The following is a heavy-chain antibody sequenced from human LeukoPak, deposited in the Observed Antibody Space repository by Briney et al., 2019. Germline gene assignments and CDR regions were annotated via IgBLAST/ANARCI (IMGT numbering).Heavy chain of an antibody. Sequence: ASVKVSCKASGYTFTGYYMHWVRQAPGQGLEWMGWINPNSGGTNYAQKFQGRVTMTRDTSINRAYMELSRLRSDDTAVYYCARDREDGYNWDAFDIWGQGTMVTVSS. D-gene: IGHD5-24*01. V-gene: IGHV1-2*02. CDR1: GYTFTGYY. J-gene: IGHJ3*02. CDR2: INPNSGGT. CDR3: ARDREDGYNWDAFDI.